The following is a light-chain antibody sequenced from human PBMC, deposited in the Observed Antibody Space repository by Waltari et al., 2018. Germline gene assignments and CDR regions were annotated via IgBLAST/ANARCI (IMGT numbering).Light chain of an antibody. V-gene: IGKV3-20*01. J-gene: IGKJ1*01. CDR3: QHYVRLPVT. CDR1: QMVGRT. CDR2: GAS. Sequence: EIVLTQSPATLSLSPGERPILSCRASQMVGRTLAWYQQKPGQTPRLLIYGASNRATGIPDRCSGRGSGTDFSLTISRLEPEDFSVYYCQHYVRLPVTFGQGTRVEI.